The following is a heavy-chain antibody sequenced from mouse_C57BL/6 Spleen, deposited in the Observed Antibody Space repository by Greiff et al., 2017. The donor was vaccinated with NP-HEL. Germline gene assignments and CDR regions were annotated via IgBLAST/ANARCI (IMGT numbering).Heavy chain of an antibody. CDR3: TRDCYYALYY. CDR1: GFTFSSYA. Sequence: EVMLVESGEGLVKPGGSLKLSCAASGFTFSSYAMSWVRQTPEKRLEWVAYISSGGDYISYADTVKGRFTISRDNARNPLYLQMSSLNSDATALYYCTRDCYYALYYWGQGPSVTFSS. V-gene: IGHV5-9-1*02. J-gene: IGHJ4*01. CDR2: ISSGGDYI.